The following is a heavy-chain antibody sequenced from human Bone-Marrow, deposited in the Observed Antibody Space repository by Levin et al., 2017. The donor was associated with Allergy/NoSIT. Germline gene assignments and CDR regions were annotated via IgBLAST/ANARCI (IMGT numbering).Heavy chain of an antibody. J-gene: IGHJ4*02. V-gene: IGHV4-31*03. CDR2: IYYSGST. Sequence: PSETLSLTCTVSDGSMSSSGYYWSWIRQHPGKDLEWIGYIYYSGSTDYNPSLKSRVSISLNTSKKQLSLKLSSVTAADTAVYYCAREGGAVGPVDYWGQGTLVTVSS. D-gene: IGHD1-26*01. CDR1: DGSMSSSGYY. CDR3: AREGGAVGPVDY.